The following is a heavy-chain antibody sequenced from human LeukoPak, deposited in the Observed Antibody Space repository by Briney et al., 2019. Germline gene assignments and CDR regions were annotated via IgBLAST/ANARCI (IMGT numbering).Heavy chain of an antibody. V-gene: IGHV3-7*01. J-gene: IGHJ4*02. D-gene: IGHD5-12*01. Sequence: GGSLRLSCAASGFTFSSYWMSWVRQAPGKGLEWVANINQDGSEEYYVDSVKGRFTISRDNAKNSLYLQMNSLRAEDTAVYYCARDFYSGHGPFDYWGQGTLVTVSS. CDR2: INQDGSEE. CDR1: GFTFSSYW. CDR3: ARDFYSGHGPFDY.